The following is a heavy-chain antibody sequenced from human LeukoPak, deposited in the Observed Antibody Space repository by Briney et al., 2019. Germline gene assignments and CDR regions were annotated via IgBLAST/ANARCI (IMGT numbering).Heavy chain of an antibody. J-gene: IGHJ5*02. Sequence: PSETLSLTCIVSGGSISSYYWSWIRQPPGEGLEWIGYISYSGGTNYNPPLKRRVTISVDTSKNQFFLNLNSVTAADTAVYYCATDSVGWFDPWGQGILVTVSS. CDR2: ISYSGGT. V-gene: IGHV4-59*01. CDR1: GGSISSYY. D-gene: IGHD4-23*01. CDR3: ATDSVGWFDP.